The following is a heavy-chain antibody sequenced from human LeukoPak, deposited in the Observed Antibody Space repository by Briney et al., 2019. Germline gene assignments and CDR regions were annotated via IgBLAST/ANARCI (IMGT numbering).Heavy chain of an antibody. CDR3: ARDLRSSSSSGINYYGMDV. CDR2: SYYSGST. CDR1: GGSISRSGYY. D-gene: IGHD6-6*01. Sequence: SETLSLTCTVSGGSISRSGYYWSWIRQHPGKGLERIGYSYYSGSTYYNPSLKSRVSISVDTSKNQFSLKLSSVTAADTAVYYCARDLRSSSSSGINYYGMDVWGQGTTVTVSS. J-gene: IGHJ6*02. V-gene: IGHV4-31*03.